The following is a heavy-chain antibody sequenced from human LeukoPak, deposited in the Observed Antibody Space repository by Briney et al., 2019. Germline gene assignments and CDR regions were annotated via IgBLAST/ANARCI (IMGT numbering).Heavy chain of an antibody. J-gene: IGHJ4*02. CDR3: VKVKVVGYDFNLGDY. D-gene: IGHD5-12*01. V-gene: IGHV3-30*18. CDR2: ISYDGTYR. CDR1: GFTFSSYC. Sequence: HPGRSLRLSCAASGFTFSSYCIHWVRQAPGKGLEWVALISYDGTYRYYADSVKGRFTVSRDNSKNTLFLQMNSLRPEDTAVYYCVKVKVVGYDFNLGDYWGQGTLVTVSS.